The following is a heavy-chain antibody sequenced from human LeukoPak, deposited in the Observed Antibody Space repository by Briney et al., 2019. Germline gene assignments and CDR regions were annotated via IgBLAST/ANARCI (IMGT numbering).Heavy chain of an antibody. Sequence: GGSLRLSCAASGFTFDDYTMHWVRQAPGKGLEWVSLISWDGGSTYYADSVKGRFTISRDNSKNSLYLQMNSLRTEDTALYYCAKDNRYSYGYSWFDPWGQGTLVTVSS. CDR2: ISWDGGST. CDR3: AKDNRYSYGYSWFDP. V-gene: IGHV3-43*01. CDR1: GFTFDDYT. D-gene: IGHD5-18*01. J-gene: IGHJ5*02.